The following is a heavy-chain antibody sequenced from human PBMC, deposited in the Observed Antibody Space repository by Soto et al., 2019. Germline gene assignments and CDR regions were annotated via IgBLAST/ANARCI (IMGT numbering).Heavy chain of an antibody. CDR3: ARENLRRLRSYFDY. CDR1: GYTFTGYY. CDR2: INPNSGGT. Sequence: GASVKVSCKASGYTFTGYYMHWVRQAPGQGLEWMGWINPNSGGTNYAQKFQGRVTMTRDTSISTAYMELSRLRSDDTAVYYCARENLRRLRSYFDYCGQGTLVTVSS. D-gene: IGHD6-25*01. J-gene: IGHJ4*02. V-gene: IGHV1-2*02.